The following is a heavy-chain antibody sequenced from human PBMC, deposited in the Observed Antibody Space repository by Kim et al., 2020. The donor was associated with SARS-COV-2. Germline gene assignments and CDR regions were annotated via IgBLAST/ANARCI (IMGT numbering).Heavy chain of an antibody. CDR2: ISSSSSTI. V-gene: IGHV3-48*02. D-gene: IGHD5-12*01. CDR3: ARGDTVYSGYDLGPEFDY. CDR1: GFTFSSYS. Sequence: GGSLRLSCAASGFTFSSYSMNWVRQAPGKGLEWVSYISSSSSTIYYADSVKGRFTISRDNAKNSLYLQMNSLRDEDTAVYYCARGDTVYSGYDLGPEFDYWGQGTLVTVSS. J-gene: IGHJ4*02.